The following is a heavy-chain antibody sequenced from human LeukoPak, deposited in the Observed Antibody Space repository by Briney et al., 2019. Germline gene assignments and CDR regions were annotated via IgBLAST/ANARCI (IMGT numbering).Heavy chain of an antibody. CDR3: ASSYSGSHPIFDY. J-gene: IGHJ4*02. V-gene: IGHV4-4*07. Sequence: SETLSLTCTVSGGSISSYSWSWIRQPAGKGLEWIGRIYTSGSTNYNPSLKSRVTMSVDTSKNQFPLKLSSVTAADTAVYYCASSYSGSHPIFDYWGQGTLVTVSS. D-gene: IGHD1-26*01. CDR1: GGSISSYS. CDR2: IYTSGST.